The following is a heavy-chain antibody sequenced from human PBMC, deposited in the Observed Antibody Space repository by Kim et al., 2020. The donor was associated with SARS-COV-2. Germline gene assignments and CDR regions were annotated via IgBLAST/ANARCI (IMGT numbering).Heavy chain of an antibody. Sequence: SETLSLTCTASGGSISSSSYYWGWIRQPPGKGLEWIGSIYYSGSTYYNPSLKSRVTISVDTSKNQFSLKLSSVTAADTAVYYCARLGLTYYYGSGSYYQYDYWGQGTLVTVSS. CDR2: IYYSGST. V-gene: IGHV4-39*01. CDR1: GGSISSSSYY. CDR3: ARLGLTYYYGSGSYYQYDY. J-gene: IGHJ4*02. D-gene: IGHD3-10*01.